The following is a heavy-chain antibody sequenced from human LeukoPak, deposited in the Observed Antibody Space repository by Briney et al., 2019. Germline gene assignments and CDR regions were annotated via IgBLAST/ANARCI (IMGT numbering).Heavy chain of an antibody. CDR3: ARVEGRGSYFGPIDY. D-gene: IGHD1-26*01. CDR2: INWNGGST. J-gene: IGHJ4*02. V-gene: IGHV3-20*04. CDR1: GVSISSYY. Sequence: ETLSLTCTVSGVSISSYYWSWVRQAPGKGLEWVSGINWNGGSTGYADSVKGRFTNSRDNAKNSLNLQMNSLRAEDTALYYCARVEGRGSYFGPIDYWGQGTLVTVSS.